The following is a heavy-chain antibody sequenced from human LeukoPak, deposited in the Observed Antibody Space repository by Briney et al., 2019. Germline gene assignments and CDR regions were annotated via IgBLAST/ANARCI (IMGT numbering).Heavy chain of an antibody. CDR3: ARQVDTSDIVVVPAPKGTFDI. D-gene: IGHD2-2*01. J-gene: IGHJ3*02. V-gene: IGHV5-51*01. Sequence: RTGESLKISCKGSGYSFTSYWIGWVRQMPGKGLEWMGIIYPGDSDTRYSPSFQGQVTISADKSISTAYLQWSSLKASDTAMYYCARQVDTSDIVVVPAPKGTFDIWGQGTMVTVSS. CDR2: IYPGDSDT. CDR1: GYSFTSYW.